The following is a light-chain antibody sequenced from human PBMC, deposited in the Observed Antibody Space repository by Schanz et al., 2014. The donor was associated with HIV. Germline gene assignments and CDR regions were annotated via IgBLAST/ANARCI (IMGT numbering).Light chain of an antibody. CDR3: QQYYSSPRT. Sequence: DIVLTQSPDSLAVSLGERATIHCKSSQSVLSSSNNKNYLAWYQQKAGQPPKLLIYWASTRESGVPERFSGSGSGTDFTLTISSLQAEDVAVYYCQQYYSSPRTFGQGTKVEIK. CDR2: WAS. V-gene: IGKV4-1*01. J-gene: IGKJ1*01. CDR1: QSVLSSSNNKNY.